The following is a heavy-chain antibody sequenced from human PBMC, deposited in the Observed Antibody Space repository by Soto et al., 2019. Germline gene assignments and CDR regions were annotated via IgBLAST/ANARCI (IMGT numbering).Heavy chain of an antibody. CDR2: ISAYNGNT. D-gene: IGHD3-10*01. V-gene: IGHV1-18*01. CDR3: ARDTGYGSGSYYGY. J-gene: IGHJ4*02. Sequence: QVQLVQSGAEVKKPGASVKVSCKASGYTFTSYGISWVRQAPGQGLEWMGWISAYNGNTNYAQKPHGRVTLTTDTPTTTAYIELTSLRSDDTAVYYCARDTGYGSGSYYGYWGQGTLVTVSS. CDR1: GYTFTSYG.